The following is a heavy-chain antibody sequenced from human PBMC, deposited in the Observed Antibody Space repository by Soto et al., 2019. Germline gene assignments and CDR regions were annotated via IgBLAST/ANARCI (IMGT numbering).Heavy chain of an antibody. J-gene: IGHJ5*02. CDR1: GYTFTGYY. V-gene: IGHV1-2*04. Sequence: QVQLVQSGAKVKKPDASLKVSCKASGYTFTGYYMHWVRQAPGQGLEWMVWINHNSGGTNYAQKFQGWDTMTRDTSIIPAYMELSRLRSDDTAVYYCARGGGPTVTNWFDPWGQGTLVTVSS. D-gene: IGHD4-17*01. CDR3: ARGGGPTVTNWFDP. CDR2: INHNSGGT.